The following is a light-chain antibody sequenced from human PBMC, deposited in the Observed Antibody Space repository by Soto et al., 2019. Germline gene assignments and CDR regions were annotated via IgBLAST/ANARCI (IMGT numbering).Light chain of an antibody. CDR1: IHYDF. Sequence: QSVLTQPASVSGSPGQSITISCTGYIHYDFVSWYQQHPGTAPKLVIYEVSNWPSGTSDRFSGSKSGHTASLTISGLQTEDEAVYYCGSYTSSSNYVFGTGTKLTVL. CDR2: EVS. J-gene: IGLJ1*01. V-gene: IGLV2-14*01. CDR3: GSYTSSSNYV.